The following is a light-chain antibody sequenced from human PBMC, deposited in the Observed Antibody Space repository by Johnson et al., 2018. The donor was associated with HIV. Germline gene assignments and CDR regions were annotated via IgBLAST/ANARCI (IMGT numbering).Light chain of an antibody. V-gene: IGLV1-51*02. Sequence: QSVLTQPPSVSAAPGQKVTISCSGSSSNIGNNYVSCYQQLPGTAPKLLIYENNKRPSGIPDRFSGSKSGTSATLGFTGLQTGDGADYYCGTWDSSLSAGGSYVFGTGTKVTVL. CDR2: ENN. J-gene: IGLJ1*01. CDR3: GTWDSSLSAGGSYV. CDR1: SSNIGNNY.